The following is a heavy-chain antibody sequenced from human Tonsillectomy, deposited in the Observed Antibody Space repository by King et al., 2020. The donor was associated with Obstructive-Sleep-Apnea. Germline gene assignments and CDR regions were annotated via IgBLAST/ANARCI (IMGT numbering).Heavy chain of an antibody. D-gene: IGHD1-26*01. CDR1: GFTFSSYA. CDR2: ISGSGGST. CDR3: AINPLLRGGAFDI. V-gene: IGHV3-23*04. Sequence: VQLVESGGGLVQPGGSLRLSCAASGFTFSSYAMSWVRQAPGKGLEWVSAISGSGGSTYYADAVKGRFTISRDNSKNTLYLQMNSLRAEDTAVYYCAINPLLRGGAFDIWGQGTMVTVSS. J-gene: IGHJ3*02.